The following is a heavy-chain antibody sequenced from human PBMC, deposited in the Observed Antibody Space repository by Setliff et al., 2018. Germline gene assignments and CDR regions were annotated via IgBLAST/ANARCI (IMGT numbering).Heavy chain of an antibody. CDR2: IYHKGRT. V-gene: IGHV4-38-2*01. J-gene: IGHJ3*02. Sequence: PSETLSLTCDFSGASISSGHYWGWIRQPPGKGLEWIATIYHKGRTYFNPSLQSRVTMSLDRSKNQFSLRLTSVTASDTAVYYCASPRRDDLDSPFDPFDIWGHGTRVTVS. CDR3: ASPRRDDLDSPFDPFDI. CDR1: GASISSGHY. D-gene: IGHD3-3*01.